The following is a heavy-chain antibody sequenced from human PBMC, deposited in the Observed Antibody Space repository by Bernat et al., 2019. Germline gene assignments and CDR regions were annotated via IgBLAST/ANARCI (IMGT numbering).Heavy chain of an antibody. CDR3: TTSLRCYSSGDY. D-gene: IGHD4-11*01. J-gene: IGHJ4*02. V-gene: IGHV3-7*03. CDR2: ISQDGSGK. CDR1: GFSFSNRY. Sequence: EVQVVESGGDLVQPGGSLRLSCEASGFSFSNRYMSWVRQAPGKGLEWVSYISQDGSGKMYVASVKGRFTISRDNSKNSLYLQMNSLGVDDTAIYYCTTSLRCYSSGDYWGQGTLVTVSS.